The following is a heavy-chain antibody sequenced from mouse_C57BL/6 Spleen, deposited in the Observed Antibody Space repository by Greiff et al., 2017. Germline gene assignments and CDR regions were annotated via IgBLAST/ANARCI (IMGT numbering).Heavy chain of an antibody. J-gene: IGHJ3*01. V-gene: IGHV1-42*01. CDR3: ARSDYGSSHPFAY. CDR2: INPSTGGT. D-gene: IGHD1-1*01. CDR1: GYSFTGYY. Sequence: VQLQQSGPELVKPGASVKISCKASGYSFTGYYMNWVKQSPEKSLEWIGEINPSTGGTTYNQKFKAKATLTVDKSSSTAYMQLKSLTSEDSAVYYCARSDYGSSHPFAYWGQGTLVTVSA.